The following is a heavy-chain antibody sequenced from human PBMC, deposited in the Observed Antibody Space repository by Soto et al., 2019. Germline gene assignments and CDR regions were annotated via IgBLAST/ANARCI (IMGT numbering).Heavy chain of an antibody. Sequence: QVQLVQSGAEVKKPGSSVKVSCKASGGTFSSYAISWVRQAPGQGLEWMGGTIPIFDTANYAQKFQGRVTITADESTSTAYMELSSLRSEDTAVYYCARASNGSGTLPGYFDYWGQGTLVTVSS. CDR2: TIPIFDTA. V-gene: IGHV1-69*01. D-gene: IGHD3-10*01. CDR3: ARASNGSGTLPGYFDY. J-gene: IGHJ4*02. CDR1: GGTFSSYA.